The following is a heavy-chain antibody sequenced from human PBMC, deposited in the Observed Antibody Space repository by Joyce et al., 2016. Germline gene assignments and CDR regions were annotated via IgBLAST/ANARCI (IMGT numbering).Heavy chain of an antibody. D-gene: IGHD3-22*01. CDR3: ARGEYYESTGYRSAFDI. CDR1: GASINGHY. Sequence: QVQVQESGPGLVKPSETLSLTCTVSGASINGHYLSWLGQPPGKGLEWTGNIYDSGSTNYNPSLKGRVRISVDASKNQFSLKLTSVTAADTAVYYCARGEYYESTGYRSAFDIWGQGTTVTVSS. V-gene: IGHV4-59*11. CDR2: IYDSGST. J-gene: IGHJ3*02.